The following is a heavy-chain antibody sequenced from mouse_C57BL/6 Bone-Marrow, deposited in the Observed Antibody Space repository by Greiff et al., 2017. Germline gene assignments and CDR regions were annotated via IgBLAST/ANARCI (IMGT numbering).Heavy chain of an antibody. J-gene: IGHJ1*03. CDR1: GFTFSSYT. CDR2: ISGGGGNT. V-gene: IGHV5-9*01. CDR3: ARRGAAGYFDV. D-gene: IGHD6-1*01. Sequence: EVQGVESGGGLVKPGGSLQLSCAASGFTFSSYTMSWVRQTPEKRLEWVATISGGGGNTYYPDSVKGRFTISRDNAKNTLYLQMSSLRSDDTALYYGARRGAAGYFDVWGTGTTVTVSS.